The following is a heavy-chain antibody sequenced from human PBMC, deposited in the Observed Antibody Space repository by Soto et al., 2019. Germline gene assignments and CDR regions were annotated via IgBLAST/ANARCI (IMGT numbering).Heavy chain of an antibody. CDR3: AKRDCATTSCVREIDY. D-gene: IGHD2-2*01. V-gene: IGHV1-46*02. Sequence: GASVKVYCKASGYPFNSYYMHWLRQAHGQGLEWMGIINPSGGDTYYADSVKGRFPISSDNSKNTLYLQMNSLRAVDTAVYYCAKRDCATTSCVREIDYWGQGTLVTVSS. J-gene: IGHJ4*02. CDR1: GYPFNSYY. CDR2: INPSGGDT.